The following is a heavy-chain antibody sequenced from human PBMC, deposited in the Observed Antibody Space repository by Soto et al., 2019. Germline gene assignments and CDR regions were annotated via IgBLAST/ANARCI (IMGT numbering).Heavy chain of an antibody. Sequence: PGGSLRLSCVAFGFTLRYYYMTWIRQTPGKGLEWVAHISGSSDVRDSADSVRGRFTISRDNALNTFSLQMDGGSVDDMAFYYFTIGGRTTSFYWEFWGPGTSVTVSS. CDR2: ISGSSDVR. J-gene: IGHJ4*02. CDR1: GFTLRYYY. V-gene: IGHV3-11*05. D-gene: IGHD3-10*01. CDR3: TIGGRTTSFYWEF.